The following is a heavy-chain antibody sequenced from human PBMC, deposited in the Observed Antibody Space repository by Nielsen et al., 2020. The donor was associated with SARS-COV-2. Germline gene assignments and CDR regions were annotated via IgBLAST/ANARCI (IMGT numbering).Heavy chain of an antibody. V-gene: IGHV1-24*01. D-gene: IGHD3-10*01. CDR3: ATKGVLWFGELLASTPYYYYYGMDL. J-gene: IGHJ6*02. CDR1: GYTLTELS. CDR2: FDPEDGET. Sequence: VSVKVSCKVSGYTLTELSMHWVRQAPGKGLEWMGGFDPEDGETIYAQKFQGRVTMTEDTSTDTAYMELSSLRSEDTAVYYCATKGVLWFGELLASTPYYYYYGMDLWGQGTTVTVSS.